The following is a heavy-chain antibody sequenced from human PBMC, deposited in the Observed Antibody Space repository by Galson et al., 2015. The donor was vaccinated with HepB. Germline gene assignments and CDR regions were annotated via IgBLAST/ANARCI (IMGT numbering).Heavy chain of an antibody. CDR1: GFTFSDYY. CDR2: ISSGSSYT. CDR3: ARVADAYYGDPSHFDD. Sequence: SLRLSCAASGFTFSDYYMSWIRQAPGKGLEWISYISSGSSYTNYADSVKGRFTISRDNAKNSLYLRINSLRAEDTAMYYCARVADAYYGDPSHFDDWGQGTLVTVSS. V-gene: IGHV3-11*06. D-gene: IGHD4-17*01. J-gene: IGHJ4*02.